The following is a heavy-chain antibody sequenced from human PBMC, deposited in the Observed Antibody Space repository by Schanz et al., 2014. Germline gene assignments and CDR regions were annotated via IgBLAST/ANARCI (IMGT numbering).Heavy chain of an antibody. Sequence: EVQLVESGGGLVKPGGSLRLSCAASGFTFSAYAMTWVRQIPGKGLEWVSAISGSGGSTYYADSVKGRFTISRDNSKNTLYLQMNSLRAEDTAVYYCARESSNDIVLVPGAVFDHWGQGILVTVSS. D-gene: IGHD2-2*01. J-gene: IGHJ4*02. CDR1: GFTFSAYA. CDR2: ISGSGGST. V-gene: IGHV3-23*04. CDR3: ARESSNDIVLVPGAVFDH.